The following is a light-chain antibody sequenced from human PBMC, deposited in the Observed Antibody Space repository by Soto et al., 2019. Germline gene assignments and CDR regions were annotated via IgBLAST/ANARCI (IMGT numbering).Light chain of an antibody. CDR3: QQYASSKT. Sequence: EIVLTQSPGTLSLSPGERATLSCRASQSVGRNYLAWYQQKPGQAPRLLISGASSRATGIPDRFSGSGSGTDVTLTISRLEPEDFAVYYCQQYASSKTFGQGTKVEIK. V-gene: IGKV3-20*01. CDR2: GAS. CDR1: QSVGRNY. J-gene: IGKJ1*01.